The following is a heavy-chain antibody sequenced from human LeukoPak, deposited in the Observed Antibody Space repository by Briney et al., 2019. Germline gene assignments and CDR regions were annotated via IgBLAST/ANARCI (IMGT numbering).Heavy chain of an antibody. CDR2: ISGSGAKA. CDR3: AKDPMWFGEGDYKYYMDV. J-gene: IGHJ6*03. CDR1: KFTFSTSA. D-gene: IGHD3-10*01. V-gene: IGHV3-23*01. Sequence: GGSLRLACAAPKFTFSTSALSWVRQAPGRGLEWVSGISGSGAKAYYSDSVKGRFTISRDNSKSILYLQMNSLRVEDTALYYCAKDPMWFGEGDYKYYMDVWGKGTTVTVSS.